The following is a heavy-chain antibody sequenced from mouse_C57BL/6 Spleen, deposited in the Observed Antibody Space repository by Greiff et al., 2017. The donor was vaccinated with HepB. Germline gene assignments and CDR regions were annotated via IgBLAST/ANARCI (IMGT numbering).Heavy chain of an antibody. CDR3: ARRGYYGSSYDFDY. CDR2: IDPSDSYT. J-gene: IGHJ2*01. D-gene: IGHD1-1*01. Sequence: QVQLQQPGAELVMPGASVKLSCKASGYTFTSYWMHWVKQRPGQGLEWIGEIDPSDSYTNYNQKFKGKSTLTVDKSSSTAYMQRSSLTSEDSAVYYCARRGYYGSSYDFDYWGQGTTLTVSS. CDR1: GYTFTSYW. V-gene: IGHV1-69*01.